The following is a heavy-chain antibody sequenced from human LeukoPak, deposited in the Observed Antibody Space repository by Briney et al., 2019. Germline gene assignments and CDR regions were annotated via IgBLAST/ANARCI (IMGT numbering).Heavy chain of an antibody. CDR2: ISYDGSNK. V-gene: IGHV3-30*18. CDR1: GFTFSSYG. J-gene: IGHJ4*02. Sequence: GGSLRLSCAASGFTFSSYGMHWVRQAPGKGLEWVAVISYDGSNKYYADSVKGRFTISRDNSKNTLYLQMNSLRAEDTAVYYCAKDQGMWQVLLWFGELTNYFDYWGQGTLVTVSS. D-gene: IGHD3-10*01. CDR3: AKDQGMWQVLLWFGELTNYFDY.